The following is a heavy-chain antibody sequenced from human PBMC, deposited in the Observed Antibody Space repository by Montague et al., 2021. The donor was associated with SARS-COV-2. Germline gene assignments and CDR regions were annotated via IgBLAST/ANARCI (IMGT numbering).Heavy chain of an antibody. J-gene: IGHJ4*02. Sequence: SRRFSWAASGFIFSSYEMNWVRQAPGKGLEWVSYISNSGDTKYYADSVKGRFTISRDNAKNSLYLQMSSLRAEDTAVYYCARAGEDYYYDSSGFLYWGQGILVTVSS. V-gene: IGHV3-48*03. D-gene: IGHD3-22*01. CDR3: ARAGEDYYYDSSGFLY. CDR1: GFIFSSYE. CDR2: ISNSGDTK.